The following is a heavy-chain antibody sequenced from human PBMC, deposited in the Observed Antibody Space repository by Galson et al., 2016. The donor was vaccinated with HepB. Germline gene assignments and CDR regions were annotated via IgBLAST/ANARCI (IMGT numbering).Heavy chain of an antibody. CDR1: GYSFTNYA. Sequence: SVKVSCKASGYSFTNYAINWLRQAPGQGLEWMGGIIPKFTTTNYAQNFQDRVTITADESTNTAYMELRSLKFEDTAVYYCAKNLDSYRKYLSAFDIWGQGTMVTVSS. D-gene: IGHD1-14*01. J-gene: IGHJ3*02. V-gene: IGHV1-69*13. CDR3: AKNLDSYRKYLSAFDI. CDR2: IIPKFTTT.